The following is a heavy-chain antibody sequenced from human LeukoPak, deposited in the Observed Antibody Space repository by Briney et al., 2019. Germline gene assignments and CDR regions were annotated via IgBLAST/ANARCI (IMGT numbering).Heavy chain of an antibody. D-gene: IGHD2-15*01. CDR1: GFTFSSYG. CDR2: ISYDGSNK. Sequence: PGGSLRLSCAASGFTFSSYGMHWVRQAPGKGLEWVAVISYDGSNKYYADSVKGRFTISRDNSKNTLYLQMNSLRAEDSAVYYCAKDYSSGGSCYYGMDVWGQGTTVTVSS. CDR3: AKDYSSGGSCYYGMDV. V-gene: IGHV3-30*18. J-gene: IGHJ6*02.